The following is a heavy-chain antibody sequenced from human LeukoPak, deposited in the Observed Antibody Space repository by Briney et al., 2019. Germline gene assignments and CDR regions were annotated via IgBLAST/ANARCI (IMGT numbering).Heavy chain of an antibody. Sequence: WETLSLTCTVSGGSISSSSYYWGWIRQPPGKGLEWIGSIYYSGSTYYNPSLRSRVTISVDTSKNQFSLKLSSVTAADTAVYHCARARKQQLYFDAFDIWGQGTMVTVSS. CDR2: IYYSGST. CDR3: ARARKQQLYFDAFDI. CDR1: GGSISSSSYY. V-gene: IGHV4-39*01. J-gene: IGHJ3*02. D-gene: IGHD6-13*01.